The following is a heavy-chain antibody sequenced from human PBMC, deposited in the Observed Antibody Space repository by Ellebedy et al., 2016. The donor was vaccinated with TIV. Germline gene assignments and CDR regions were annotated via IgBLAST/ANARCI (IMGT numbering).Heavy chain of an antibody. Sequence: PGGSLRLSCAASGFSFSAFGMHWVRQAPGKGLEWVAFIRNDGSNEYYADSVKGRLTISRDDSKNTLFLYMNSLRVEDSAVYYCAKDSNWGALDHWGQGTLVTVSS. CDR2: IRNDGSNE. V-gene: IGHV3-30*02. CDR3: AKDSNWGALDH. D-gene: IGHD7-27*01. CDR1: GFSFSAFG. J-gene: IGHJ4*02.